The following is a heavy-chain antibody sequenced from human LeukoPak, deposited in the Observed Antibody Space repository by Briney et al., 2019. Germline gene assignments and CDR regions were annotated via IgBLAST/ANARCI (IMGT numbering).Heavy chain of an antibody. D-gene: IGHD3-10*01. CDR3: ARVRGYYYGSGSYYNNLYFDY. J-gene: IGHJ4*02. Sequence: PSETLSLTCTVFGGSISSYYWSWIRQPPGKGLEWIGYIYYSGSTNYNPSLKSRVTISVDASKNQFSLKLSSVTAADTAVYYCARVRGYYYGSGSYYNNLYFDYWGQGTLVAVSS. V-gene: IGHV4-59*01. CDR1: GGSISSYY. CDR2: IYYSGST.